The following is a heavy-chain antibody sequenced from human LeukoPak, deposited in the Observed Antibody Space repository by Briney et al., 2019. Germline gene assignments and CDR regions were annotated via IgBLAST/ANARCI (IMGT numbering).Heavy chain of an antibody. CDR1: GGSLSGYY. CDR3: ASSTSYYDILTGYFLLYGMDV. Sequence: PSETLSLTCAVYGGSLSGYYWSWIRQPPGRGLEWIGEINHSGDTNYDPSLKSRVTISVDTSKNQFSLKLSSVTAADTAVYYCASSTSYYDILTGYFLLYGMDVWGQGTTVTVSS. D-gene: IGHD3-9*01. V-gene: IGHV4-34*01. J-gene: IGHJ6*02. CDR2: INHSGDT.